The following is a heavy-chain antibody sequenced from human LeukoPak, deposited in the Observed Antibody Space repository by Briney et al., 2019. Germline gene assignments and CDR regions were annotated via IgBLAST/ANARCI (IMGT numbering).Heavy chain of an antibody. CDR3: ARGWHLYDILTGYYKSLSYFDY. J-gene: IGHJ4*02. D-gene: IGHD3-9*01. V-gene: IGHV7-4-1*02. Sequence: ASVKVSCKASGYTFTSYAMNWVRQAPGQGLEWMGWINTNTGNPTYAQGFTGRFVFSLDTSVSTAYLQISSLKAEDTAVYYCARGWHLYDILTGYYKSLSYFDYWGQGTLVTVSS. CDR1: GYTFTSYA. CDR2: INTNTGNP.